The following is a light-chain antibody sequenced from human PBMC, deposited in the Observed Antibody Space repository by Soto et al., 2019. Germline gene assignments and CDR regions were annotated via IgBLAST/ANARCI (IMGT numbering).Light chain of an antibody. J-gene: IGKJ3*01. CDR1: RSVSNNY. CDR2: AAS. CDR3: QQYASAPFS. V-gene: IGKV3-20*01. Sequence: EIVLTQSPGTLSLSPGERATLSCRASRSVSNNYLAWFQQKPGQAPRLLIYAASTRATGIPDRFSGSASETDFTLTINRLEPEDSAVYYCQQYASAPFSLGPGTKVDIK.